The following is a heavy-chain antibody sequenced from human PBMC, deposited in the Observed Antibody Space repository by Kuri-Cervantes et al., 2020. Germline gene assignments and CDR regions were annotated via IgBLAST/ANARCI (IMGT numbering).Heavy chain of an antibody. J-gene: IGHJ6*02. Sequence: GESLKISCAASGFTFSSYAMHWVRQAPGKGLERVAVISYDGSNKYYADSVKGRFTISRDNSKNTLYLQMNSLRAEDTAVYYCARDSGSYSTYGMDVWGQGTTVTVSS. D-gene: IGHD1-26*01. CDR2: ISYDGSNK. CDR3: ARDSGSYSTYGMDV. V-gene: IGHV3-30-3*01. CDR1: GFTFSSYA.